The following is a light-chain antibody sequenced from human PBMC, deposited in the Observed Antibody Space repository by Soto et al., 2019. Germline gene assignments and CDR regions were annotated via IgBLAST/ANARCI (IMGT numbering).Light chain of an antibody. CDR3: QQYNNWPPWT. CDR1: QSISSN. V-gene: IGKV3-15*01. CDR2: SAS. Sequence: EIVMTQSPATLSVSPGERATLSCRASQSISSNLAWYQRKPGQAPRLLIYSASTRATGIPARFSGSGSGTDFTLTISSLQSEDFVTYYCQQYNNWPPWTFGQGTKVEIK. J-gene: IGKJ1*01.